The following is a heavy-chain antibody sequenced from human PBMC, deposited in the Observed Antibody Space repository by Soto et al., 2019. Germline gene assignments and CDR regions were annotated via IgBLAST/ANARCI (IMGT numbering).Heavy chain of an antibody. CDR2: ISPYDDNT. CDR3: ARGGYYDSSGSRNYHYYGMDA. Sequence: QVQLVQSGTAVKQPGASVKVSCKASGYTFNSYGISWVRQAPGQGLEWMGWISPYDDNTNYAQNLQGRVTMTTDTATRTAYMELRSLRSDDTAVYYCARGGYYDSSGSRNYHYYGMDAWGQGTTVTVS. CDR1: GYTFNSYG. D-gene: IGHD3-22*01. V-gene: IGHV1-18*01. J-gene: IGHJ6*02.